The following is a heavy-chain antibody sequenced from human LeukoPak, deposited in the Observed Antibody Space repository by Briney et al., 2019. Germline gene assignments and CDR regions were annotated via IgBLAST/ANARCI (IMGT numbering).Heavy chain of an antibody. Sequence: GGSLRLSCAASGFTFSSYSMNWVRQAPGKGLEWVSSISSSSSYIYYADSVKGRFTISRDNAKNSLYLQMNSLRAEDTAVYYCARLRELAKYSSYDFGDYWGQGTLVTVSS. J-gene: IGHJ4*02. CDR3: ARLRELAKYSSYDFGDY. V-gene: IGHV3-21*04. CDR1: GFTFSSYS. D-gene: IGHD2-2*01. CDR2: ISSSSSYI.